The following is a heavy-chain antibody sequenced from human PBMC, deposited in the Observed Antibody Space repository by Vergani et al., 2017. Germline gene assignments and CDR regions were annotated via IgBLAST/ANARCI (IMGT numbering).Heavy chain of an antibody. CDR3: ASRAGDYDILTGYSPFDY. CDR1: GYTFTRYG. Sequence: QVQLVQSGAEVKKPGASVKVSCKASGYTFTRYGISWVRQAPGQGLEWMGWIIPIFGTANYAQKFQGRVTITADESTSTAYMELSSLRSEDTAVYYCASRAGDYDILTGYSPFDYWGQGTLVTVSS. D-gene: IGHD3-9*01. CDR2: IIPIFGTA. J-gene: IGHJ4*02. V-gene: IGHV1-69*13.